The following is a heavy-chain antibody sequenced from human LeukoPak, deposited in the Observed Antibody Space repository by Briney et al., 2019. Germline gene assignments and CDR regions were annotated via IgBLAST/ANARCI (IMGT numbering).Heavy chain of an antibody. V-gene: IGHV3-66*01. CDR1: GFTVSINY. J-gene: IGHJ4*02. Sequence: GGSLRLSCAASGFTVSINYMSWVRQAPGKGLEWVSVIYSGGSTYYADSVKGRFTISRDNSKNTLYLQMNSLRAEDTAVYYCARIQLWSNRDFDYWGQGTLVTVSS. D-gene: IGHD5-18*01. CDR2: IYSGGST. CDR3: ARIQLWSNRDFDY.